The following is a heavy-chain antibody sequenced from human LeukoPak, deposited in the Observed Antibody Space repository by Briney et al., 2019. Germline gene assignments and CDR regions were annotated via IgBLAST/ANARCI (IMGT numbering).Heavy chain of an antibody. Sequence: GGSLRLSCVGSGFSLSDYGIHWVRQAPGKGLEWVAVVSYDGGHKYYADSVKGRFTISRDTSSDTVSLQMNSLRVEDTALYYCARDRINMMVLGHNSGLDCWGQGTLVTVSS. CDR2: VSYDGGHK. J-gene: IGHJ4*02. CDR1: GFSLSDYG. D-gene: IGHD3-22*01. CDR3: ARDRINMMVLGHNSGLDC. V-gene: IGHV3-30*03.